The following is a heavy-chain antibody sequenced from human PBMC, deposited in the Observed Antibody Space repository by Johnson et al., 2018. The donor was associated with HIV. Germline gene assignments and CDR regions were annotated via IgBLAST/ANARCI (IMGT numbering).Heavy chain of an antibody. V-gene: IGHV3-30*04. D-gene: IGHD1-26*01. Sequence: QVQLVESGGGVVQPGRSLRLSCAASGFTFSSYAMHWVRQAPGKGLEWVAVISYDGSNKYYADSVKGRFTISRDNSKNTLYLQMNSLRAEDTAVYYCARALVDDAFEIWGQGTMVTVSS. CDR1: GFTFSSYA. CDR2: ISYDGSNK. CDR3: ARALVDDAFEI. J-gene: IGHJ3*02.